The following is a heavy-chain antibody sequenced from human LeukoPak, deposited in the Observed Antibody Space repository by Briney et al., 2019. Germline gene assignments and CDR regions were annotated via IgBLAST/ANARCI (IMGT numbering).Heavy chain of an antibody. Sequence: GGSLRLSCAASGFTFSSYGMHWVRQAPGKGLKWVAFIRYDGTNKYYADSVKGRFTISRDNSKNTLYLKMNSLRGEDTAVYYCARRSSSGWYPDYYYYYMDVWGKGTTVTVSS. CDR3: ARRSSSGWYPDYYYYYMDV. J-gene: IGHJ6*03. V-gene: IGHV3-30*02. D-gene: IGHD6-19*01. CDR2: IRYDGTNK. CDR1: GFTFSSYG.